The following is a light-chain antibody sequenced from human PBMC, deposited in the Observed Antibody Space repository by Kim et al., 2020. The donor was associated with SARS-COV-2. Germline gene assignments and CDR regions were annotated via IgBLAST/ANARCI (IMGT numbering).Light chain of an antibody. CDR2: EAN. J-gene: IGLJ2*01. V-gene: IGLV6-57*01. CDR1: RGGIASAA. CDR3: QSYDSLIYVV. Sequence: TVTSCWARRRGGIASAAVPWYQRPPGSRPTTLISEANQRPSGPPYRYSGSLDRAHNPASLSISGVKTVDEADYYCQSYDSLIYVVFGRGTQLTVL.